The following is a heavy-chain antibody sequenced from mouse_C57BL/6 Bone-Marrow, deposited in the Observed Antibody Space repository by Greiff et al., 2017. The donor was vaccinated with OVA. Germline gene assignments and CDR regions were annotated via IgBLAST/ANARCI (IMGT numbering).Heavy chain of an antibody. CDR1: GYTFTSYW. CDR3: ARCITTVVATGDY. J-gene: IGHJ2*01. V-gene: IGHV1-55*01. D-gene: IGHD1-1*01. Sequence: QVQLQQPGAELVKPGASVKMSCKASGYTFTSYWITWVKQRPGQGLEWIGDIYPGSGSTNYNEKFKSKATLTVDTSSSTAYMQRSSLTSEDSAVYYCARCITTVVATGDYWGQGTTLTVSS. CDR2: IYPGSGST.